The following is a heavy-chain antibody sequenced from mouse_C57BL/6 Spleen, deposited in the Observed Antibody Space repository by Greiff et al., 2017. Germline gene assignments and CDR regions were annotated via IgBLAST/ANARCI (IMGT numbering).Heavy chain of an antibody. Sequence: EVQLQQSGPGLAKPSQTLSLTCSVTGYSITSDYWNWIRKFPGNKLEYMGYISYSASTYYNPSPKSRISITRDTSKNQYMLQLNSVSTEDTAKYCCARWGNYDGLAWFAYWGQGTLVTVSA. D-gene: IGHD2-4*01. J-gene: IGHJ3*01. V-gene: IGHV3-8*01. CDR3: ARWGNYDGLAWFAY. CDR1: GYSITSDY. CDR2: ISYSAST.